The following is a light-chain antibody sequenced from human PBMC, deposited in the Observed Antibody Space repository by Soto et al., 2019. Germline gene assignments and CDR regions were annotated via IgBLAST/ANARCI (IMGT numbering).Light chain of an antibody. V-gene: IGLV2-14*01. CDR1: SSDVGGYNY. CDR3: SSYTSSYTLV. J-gene: IGLJ7*01. CDR2: DVS. Sequence: QSALTQPASVSGSPGQSVTISCTGTSSDVGGYNYVYWYQQHPGKAPKLMIYDVSNRPSGVSNRFSGSKSGNTASLTISGLQAEDEADYYGSSYTSSYTLVFGGGTQLTVL.